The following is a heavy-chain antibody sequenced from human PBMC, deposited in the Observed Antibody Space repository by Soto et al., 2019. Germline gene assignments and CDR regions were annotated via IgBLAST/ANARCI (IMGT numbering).Heavy chain of an antibody. Sequence: PGGSLRLSCAASGFTFSSYAMSWVRQAPGKGLEWVSAISGSGGSTYYADSVKGRFTISRDNSKNTLYLQMNSLRAEDTAVYYCAKWGAAYYYDSSGYYIDYWGQGTVVTVSS. J-gene: IGHJ4*02. CDR3: AKWGAAYYYDSSGYYIDY. CDR1: GFTFSSYA. V-gene: IGHV3-23*01. D-gene: IGHD3-22*01. CDR2: ISGSGGST.